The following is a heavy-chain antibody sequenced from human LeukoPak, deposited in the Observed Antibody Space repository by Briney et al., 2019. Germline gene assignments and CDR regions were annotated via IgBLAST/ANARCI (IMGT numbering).Heavy chain of an antibody. CDR1: NDSFSIYY. Sequence: SETLSLTCTVSNDSFSIYYWSWIRQPAGKGLEWIGRIYTSGSTNYNPSLKSRVTMSVDPSKNQFSLKLTSVTAADTAVYYCARLGSGYDGFRYYFDYWGQGTLVTVSS. CDR3: ARLGSGYDGFRYYFDY. D-gene: IGHD5-12*01. CDR2: IYTSGST. J-gene: IGHJ4*02. V-gene: IGHV4-4*07.